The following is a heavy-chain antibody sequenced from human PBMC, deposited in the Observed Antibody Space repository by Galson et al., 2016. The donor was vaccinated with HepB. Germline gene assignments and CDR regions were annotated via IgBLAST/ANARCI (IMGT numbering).Heavy chain of an antibody. V-gene: IGHV3-30*18. J-gene: IGHJ4*02. Sequence: SLRLSCAASGFTFSSYGMHWVRQAPGKGLGWVAFISYDGSNKKYADSVKGRFTISRDNSKKTLYLQMNSLRAEDTAVYYCAKDGRIYCSSASCHDHFHYWGQGTLVTVSS. CDR3: AKDGRIYCSSASCHDHFHY. D-gene: IGHD2-2*01. CDR1: GFTFSSYG. CDR2: ISYDGSNK.